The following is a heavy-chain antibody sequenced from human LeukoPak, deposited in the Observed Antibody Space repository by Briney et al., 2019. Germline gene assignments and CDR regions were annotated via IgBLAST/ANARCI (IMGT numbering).Heavy chain of an antibody. CDR3: AKEFSSTALFYFDS. Sequence: GGSLRLSCAASGFTFTSYAMTWVRQAPGKGLEWVSGISGSGGSTYYADSVKGRFTISRDNSKSTVYLQMNSLRAEDTAVYYCAKEFSSTALFYFDSWGQGTLVTVSS. J-gene: IGHJ4*02. CDR1: GFTFTSYA. CDR2: ISGSGGST. V-gene: IGHV3-23*01. D-gene: IGHD2-21*01.